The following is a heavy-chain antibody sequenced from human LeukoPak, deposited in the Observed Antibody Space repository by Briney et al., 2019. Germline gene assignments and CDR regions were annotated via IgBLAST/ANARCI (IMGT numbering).Heavy chain of an antibody. CDR2: ISGSGGST. V-gene: IGHV3-23*01. J-gene: IGHJ4*02. Sequence: GGSLRLSCAASGFTFSSYAMSWVRQAPGKGLEWVSAISGSGGSTYYADSVKGRFTISRDNSKNTLYLQMNSLRAGDTAVYYCAKDGSPLTYYYDSSPVGNFDYWGQGTLVTVSS. CDR1: GFTFSSYA. D-gene: IGHD3-22*01. CDR3: AKDGSPLTYYYDSSPVGNFDY.